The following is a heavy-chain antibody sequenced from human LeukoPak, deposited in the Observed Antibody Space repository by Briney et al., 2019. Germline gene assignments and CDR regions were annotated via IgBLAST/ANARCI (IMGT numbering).Heavy chain of an antibody. J-gene: IGHJ6*02. D-gene: IGHD5-18*01. CDR1: GGTFSSYA. Sequence: ASVKVSCKASGGTFSSYAISWVRQAPGQGLEWMGWISAYNGNTNYAQKLQGRVTMTTDTSTSTAYMELRSLRSDDTAVYYCARAYGYGDYYYYYGMDVWGQGTTVTVSS. CDR2: ISAYNGNT. CDR3: ARAYGYGDYYYYYGMDV. V-gene: IGHV1-18*01.